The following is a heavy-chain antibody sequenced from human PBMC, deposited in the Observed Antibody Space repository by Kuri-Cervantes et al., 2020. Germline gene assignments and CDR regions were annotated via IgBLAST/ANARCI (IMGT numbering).Heavy chain of an antibody. J-gene: IGHJ6*03. Sequence: GSLRLSCTVPGGSISSSSYYWGWIRQPPGKGLEWIGSIYYSGSTYYNPSLKSRVTISVDTSKNQFSLKLSSVTAADTAVYYCARGRGAAAGTYYYMDVWGKGTTVTVSS. CDR1: GGSISSSSYY. V-gene: IGHV4-39*01. CDR2: IYYSGST. CDR3: ARGRGAAAGTYYYMDV. D-gene: IGHD6-13*01.